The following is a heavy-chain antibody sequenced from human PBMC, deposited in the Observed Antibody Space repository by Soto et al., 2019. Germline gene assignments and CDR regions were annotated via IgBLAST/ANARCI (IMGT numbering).Heavy chain of an antibody. CDR3: ARALSSSGSFRDV. CDR1: GGSISSYY. CDR2: IYYSGST. J-gene: IGHJ6*02. Sequence: PSETLSLTCTVSGGSISSYYWSWIRQPPGKGLEWIGYIYYSGSTNYNPSLKSRVTISVDTSKNQFSLKLSSVTAADTAVYYCARALSSSGSFRDVWGQRTTVTFSS. D-gene: IGHD6-19*01. V-gene: IGHV4-59*01.